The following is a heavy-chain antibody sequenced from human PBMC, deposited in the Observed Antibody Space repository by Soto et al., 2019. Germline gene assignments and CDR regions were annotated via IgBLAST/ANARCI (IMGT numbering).Heavy chain of an antibody. CDR3: AADSAATTDFDY. V-gene: IGHV1-58*02. Sequence: SVKVSCKASGFTFTSSAMQWVRQARGQRLEWIGWIVVGSGNTNYAQKFQERVTITRDMSTSTAYMELSSLRSEDTAVYYCAADSAATTDFDYWGQGTLVTVSS. CDR2: IVVGSGNT. CDR1: GFTFTSSA. J-gene: IGHJ4*02. D-gene: IGHD5-12*01.